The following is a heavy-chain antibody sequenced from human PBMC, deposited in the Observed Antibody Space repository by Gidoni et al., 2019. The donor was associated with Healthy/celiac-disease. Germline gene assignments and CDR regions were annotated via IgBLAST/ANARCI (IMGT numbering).Heavy chain of an antibody. CDR2: ISGSGGST. J-gene: IGHJ6*03. CDR3: ALRYCSSTSCQDLYYYYYMDV. D-gene: IGHD2-2*01. Sequence: WVSAISGSGGSTYYADSVKGRFTISRDNSKNTLYLQMNSLRAADTAVYYCALRYCSSTSCQDLYYYYYMDVWGKGTTVTVSS. V-gene: IGHV3-23*01.